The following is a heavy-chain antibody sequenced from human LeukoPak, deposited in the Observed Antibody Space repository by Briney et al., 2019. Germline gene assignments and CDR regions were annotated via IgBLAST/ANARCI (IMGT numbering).Heavy chain of an antibody. D-gene: IGHD3-10*01. CDR3: ARGRFGELLYATS. Sequence: SETLSITCTVSGGSISSYYWSWIRQPPGKGLEWIGYIYYSGSTNYNPSLKSRVTISVDTSKNQFSLKLSSVTAADTAVYYCARGRFGELLYATSWGQGTLVTVSS. CDR1: GGSISSYY. J-gene: IGHJ4*02. V-gene: IGHV4-59*01. CDR2: IYYSGST.